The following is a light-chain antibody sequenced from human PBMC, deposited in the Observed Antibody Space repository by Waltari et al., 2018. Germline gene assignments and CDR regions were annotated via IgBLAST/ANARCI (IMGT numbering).Light chain of an antibody. Sequence: SSELTQDPAVSVALGQPVRITCQGASLRTSYVSWFHQKPGQAPALVIYGKNNRPSGIPDRFSASSSGSTASLTIIGAQAEDEADYYCHSRDSSGNVLIGGGTKLTVV. CDR3: HSRDSSGNVL. V-gene: IGLV3-19*01. CDR1: SLRTSY. J-gene: IGLJ2*01. CDR2: GKN.